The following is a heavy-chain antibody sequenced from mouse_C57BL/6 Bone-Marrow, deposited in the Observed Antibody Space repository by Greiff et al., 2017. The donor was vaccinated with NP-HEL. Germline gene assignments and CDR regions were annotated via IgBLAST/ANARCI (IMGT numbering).Heavy chain of an antibody. D-gene: IGHD2-4*01. CDR3: AREGGLRRRTYAMDY. CDR1: GFTFSDYY. Sequence: EVKLMESEGGLVQPGSSMKLSCTTSGFTFSDYYMAWVRQVPEKGLDWVANINYDGSSTYYLDSLKSRFIIPRDNAKNILYLQMSSLKSEDTATYYCAREGGLRRRTYAMDYWGQGTSVTVSS. V-gene: IGHV5-16*01. J-gene: IGHJ4*01. CDR2: INYDGSST.